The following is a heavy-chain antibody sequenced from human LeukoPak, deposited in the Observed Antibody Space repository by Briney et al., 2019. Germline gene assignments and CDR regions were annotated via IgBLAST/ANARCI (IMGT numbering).Heavy chain of an antibody. CDR2: IYYSGST. V-gene: IGHV4-39*01. D-gene: IGHD5-18*01. Sequence: SETLSLTCTVSGGSISSSSYYWGWIRQPPGKGLEWIGSIYYSGSTYYNPSLKSRVTISVDTSKNQFSLKLSSVTAADTAVYYCARADTAMVTFDYWGQGTLVTVSS. CDR1: GGSISSSSYY. CDR3: ARADTAMVTFDY. J-gene: IGHJ4*02.